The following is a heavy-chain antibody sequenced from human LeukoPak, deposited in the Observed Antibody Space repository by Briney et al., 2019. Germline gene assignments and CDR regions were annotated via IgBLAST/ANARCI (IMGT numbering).Heavy chain of an antibody. D-gene: IGHD6-6*01. CDR2: ISYDGSNK. CDR3: ARDSSSRTNAGTH. CDR1: GFTFSSYA. Sequence: GGSLRLSCAASGFTFSSYAMHWVRQAPGKGLEWVAVISYDGSNKYYADSVKGRFTISRDNSKNTLYLQMNSLRAEDTAVYYCARDSSSRTNAGTHWGQGTLVTVSS. V-gene: IGHV3-30*01. J-gene: IGHJ4*02.